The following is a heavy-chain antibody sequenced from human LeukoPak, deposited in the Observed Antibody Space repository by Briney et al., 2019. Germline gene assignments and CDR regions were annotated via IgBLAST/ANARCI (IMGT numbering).Heavy chain of an antibody. CDR2: INPGNGNT. V-gene: IGHV1-3*01. D-gene: IGHD3-16*02. CDR3: ARLSSTSIRLLDY. J-gene: IGHJ4*02. Sequence: ASVKDSCEASGYTFTRSTIYSGRPAPGQRLEWMGWINPGNGNTKYSPKFQGRVTFSRDTSATTADMEVSRLNFEDSAVYYCARLSSTSIRLLDYWGLGTLVTVSS. CDR1: GYTFTRST.